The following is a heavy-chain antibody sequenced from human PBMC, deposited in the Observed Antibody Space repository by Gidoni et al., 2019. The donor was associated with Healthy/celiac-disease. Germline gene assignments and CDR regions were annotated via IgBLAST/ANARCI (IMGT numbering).Heavy chain of an antibody. V-gene: IGHV4-39*01. CDR1: GGSISSSSFY. J-gene: IGHJ4*02. CDR3: AGVSSGWYNYFDY. Sequence: QLQLQEPVPGPVKPSETLSLTCTVSGGSISSSSFYWGWIRQPPGKGLEWSGSICYSESTYSNPTLKSRVTISVDTSKNQFTLKLSSVTAADTAVYYCAGVSSGWYNYFDYWGQGTLVTVSS. CDR2: ICYSEST. D-gene: IGHD6-19*01.